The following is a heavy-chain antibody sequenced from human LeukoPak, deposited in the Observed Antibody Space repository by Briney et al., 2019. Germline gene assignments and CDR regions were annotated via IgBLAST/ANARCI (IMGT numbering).Heavy chain of an antibody. CDR2: LNWNGGST. CDR1: GFTFDSHG. CDR3: ARTRSSGGYSGADY. Sequence: GGSLRLSCAASGFTFDSHGMTWVRQAPGKGLEWVSGLNWNGGSTGYADSLQGRFTFSRDNAKNSLYLQMTSLRAEDTALYYCARTRSSGGYSGADYWGQGTLVTVSS. V-gene: IGHV3-20*04. J-gene: IGHJ4*02. D-gene: IGHD1-26*01.